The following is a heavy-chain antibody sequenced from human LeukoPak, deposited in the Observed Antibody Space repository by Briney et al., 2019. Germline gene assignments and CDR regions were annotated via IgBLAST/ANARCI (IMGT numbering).Heavy chain of an antibody. V-gene: IGHV3-20*04. J-gene: IGHJ4*02. CDR2: INWNGGST. CDR1: GFTFDDYG. Sequence: GGSLRLSCAASGFTFDDYGMSWVRQAPGKGLEWVSGINWNGGSTGYADSVRGRFTTSRHNAKNSLYLQMNSLRAEDTALYYCARDEITFGGVNDYWGQGTLVTVSS. D-gene: IGHD3-16*01. CDR3: ARDEITFGGVNDY.